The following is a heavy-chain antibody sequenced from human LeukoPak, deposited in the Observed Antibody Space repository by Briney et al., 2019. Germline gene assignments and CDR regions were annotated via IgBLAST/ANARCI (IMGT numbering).Heavy chain of an antibody. CDR3: ATYGGYSPFDY. CDR2: INRRGRT. Sequence: SETPSLTCAVYGGSFSGQYWSWIRQPPGKGLEWIGEINRRGRTNYNPSLKSRVTISVDTSKKQFSLKLSSVTAADTAVYYCATYGGYSPFDYWGQGTLVTVSS. CDR1: GGSFSGQY. D-gene: IGHD4-23*01. V-gene: IGHV4-34*01. J-gene: IGHJ4*02.